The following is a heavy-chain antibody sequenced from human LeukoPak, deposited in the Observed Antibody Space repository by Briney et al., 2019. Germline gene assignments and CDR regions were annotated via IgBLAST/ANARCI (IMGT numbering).Heavy chain of an antibody. Sequence: SETLSLTCTVSGGSISSYYWSWIRQPPGKGLEWIGYIYYSGSTYYNPSLKSRVTISVDTSKNQFSLKLSSVTAADTAVYYCARFYYDFLLAAGMDVWGQGTTVTVSS. V-gene: IGHV4-59*06. CDR2: IYYSGST. D-gene: IGHD3-3*01. J-gene: IGHJ6*02. CDR3: ARFYYDFLLAAGMDV. CDR1: GGSISSYY.